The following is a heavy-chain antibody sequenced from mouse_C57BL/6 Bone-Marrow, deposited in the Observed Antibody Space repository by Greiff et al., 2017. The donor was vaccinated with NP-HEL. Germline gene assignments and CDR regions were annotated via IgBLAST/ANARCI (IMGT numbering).Heavy chain of an antibody. Sequence: QVQLQQSGAELVKPGASVKLSCKASGYTFTSYWMQWVKQRPGQGLEWIGEIDPSDSYTNYNQKFKGKATLTVDTSSSTAYMQLSSLTSEDSAVYYCASNYGSSWFAYWGQGTLVTVSA. J-gene: IGHJ3*01. CDR1: GYTFTSYW. CDR2: IDPSDSYT. V-gene: IGHV1-50*01. CDR3: ASNYGSSWFAY. D-gene: IGHD1-1*01.